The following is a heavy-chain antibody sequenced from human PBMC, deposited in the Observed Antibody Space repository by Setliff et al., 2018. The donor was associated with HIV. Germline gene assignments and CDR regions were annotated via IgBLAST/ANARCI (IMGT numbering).Heavy chain of an antibody. CDR3: ARDRYAGVIDY. D-gene: IGHD3-16*02. CDR2: IYYTGST. J-gene: IGHJ4*02. V-gene: IGHV4-31*03. CDR1: GGSINSGHYY. Sequence: PSETLSLTCTVSGGSINSGHYYWSWIRHHPGKGLEWIGYIYYTGSTYFNPSLKSRVTLSIDTSKNQFSLKLSSVTAADTAVYYCARDRYAGVIDYWGQGTLVTVSS.